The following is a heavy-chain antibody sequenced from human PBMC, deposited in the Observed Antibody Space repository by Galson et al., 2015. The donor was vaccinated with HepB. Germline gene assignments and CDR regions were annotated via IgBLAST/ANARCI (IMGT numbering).Heavy chain of an antibody. Sequence: SLRLSCAASGFMFGTYWMQWVRQAPGKGLVWVSVINPDGTTTDYADSVRGRFTISRDNVRNTMFLQMNSLRAEDMGVYYCVRDSGTYPGYYGFWGQGILVTVSS. CDR1: GFMFGTYW. V-gene: IGHV3-74*01. CDR2: INPDGTTT. D-gene: IGHD1-26*01. J-gene: IGHJ4*02. CDR3: VRDSGTYPGYYGF.